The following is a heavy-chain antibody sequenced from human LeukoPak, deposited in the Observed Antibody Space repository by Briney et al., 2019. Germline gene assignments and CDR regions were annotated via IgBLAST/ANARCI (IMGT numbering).Heavy chain of an antibody. Sequence: SETLSLTCAVYGGSFSGYYWSWIRQPPGKGLEWIGEINHSGSTNYNPSLKSRVTISVDTSKNQFSLKLSSVTAADTAVYYCARVHGDYAPSIDYRGQGTLVTVSS. D-gene: IGHD4-17*01. CDR3: ARVHGDYAPSIDY. CDR1: GGSFSGYY. CDR2: INHSGST. J-gene: IGHJ4*02. V-gene: IGHV4-34*01.